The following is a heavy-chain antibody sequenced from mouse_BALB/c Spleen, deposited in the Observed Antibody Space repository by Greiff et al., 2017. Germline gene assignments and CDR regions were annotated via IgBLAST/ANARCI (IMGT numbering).Heavy chain of an antibody. CDR1: GDSITSGY. CDR2: ISYSGST. J-gene: IGHJ3*01. D-gene: IGHD2-4*01. V-gene: IGHV3-8*02. CDR3: ARWIDYDVGFAY. Sequence: EVKLVESGPSLVKPSQTLSLTCSVTGDSITSGYWNWIRKFPGNKLEYMGYISYSGSTYYNPSLKSRISITRDTSKNQYYLQLNSVTTEDTATYYCARWIDYDVGFAYWGQGTLVTVSA.